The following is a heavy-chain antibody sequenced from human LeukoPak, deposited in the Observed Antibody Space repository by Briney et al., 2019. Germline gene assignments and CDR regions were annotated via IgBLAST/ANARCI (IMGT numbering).Heavy chain of an antibody. CDR2: INPNSGGT. J-gene: IGHJ4*02. D-gene: IGHD5-24*01. CDR1: GYTFTSYG. CDR3: ARPDGYNYVFDY. V-gene: IGHV1-2*02. Sequence: ASVKVSCKASGYTFTSYGISWVRQAPGQGLEWMGWINPNSGGTNYAQKFQGRVTMTRDTSISTAYMELSRLRSDDTAVYYCARPDGYNYVFDYWGQGTLVTVSS.